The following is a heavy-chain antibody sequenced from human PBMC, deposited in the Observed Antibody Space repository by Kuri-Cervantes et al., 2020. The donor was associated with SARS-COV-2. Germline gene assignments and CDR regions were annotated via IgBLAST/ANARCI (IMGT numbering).Heavy chain of an antibody. Sequence: GESLKISCAASGLTFSSYAMSWVRQAPGKGLEWVSAISGSGGSTYYADSVKGRFTISRDNSKNSLYLQMNSLRAEDTAVYYCARDERDYDFWSGYYKDENWYFDLWGRGTLVTVSS. V-gene: IGHV3-23*01. CDR1: GLTFSSYA. CDR3: ARDERDYDFWSGYYKDENWYFDL. J-gene: IGHJ2*01. CDR2: ISGSGGST. D-gene: IGHD3-3*01.